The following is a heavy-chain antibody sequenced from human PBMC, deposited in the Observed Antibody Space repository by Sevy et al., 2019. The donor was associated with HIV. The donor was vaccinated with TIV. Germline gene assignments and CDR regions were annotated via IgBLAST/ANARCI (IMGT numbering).Heavy chain of an antibody. Sequence: LSLTCAASGFTFTSYSMHWVRQAPGKGLEWVSSISGISNYIYYADSVKGRFSISRDNAKNSLYLQMNSLRAEDTAVFYCARAVPTTDAFDIWGQGTLVTVSS. CDR1: GFTFTSYS. V-gene: IGHV3-21*01. CDR3: ARAVPTTDAFDI. J-gene: IGHJ3*02. CDR2: ISGISNYI. D-gene: IGHD2-2*01.